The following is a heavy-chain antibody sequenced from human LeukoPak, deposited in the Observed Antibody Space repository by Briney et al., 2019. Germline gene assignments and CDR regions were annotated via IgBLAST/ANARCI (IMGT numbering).Heavy chain of an antibody. D-gene: IGHD5-18*01. Sequence: GGSLRLSCAASEFTFSSYNMNWVRQAPGKGLEWVSCISGSGKYIYYADSVKGRFTISRDNAKNSLYLQMNSLRAEDTAVYYCAKGYTAMPSDWGQGTLVTVSS. J-gene: IGHJ4*02. CDR2: ISGSGKYI. CDR3: AKGYTAMPSD. V-gene: IGHV3-21*01. CDR1: EFTFSSYN.